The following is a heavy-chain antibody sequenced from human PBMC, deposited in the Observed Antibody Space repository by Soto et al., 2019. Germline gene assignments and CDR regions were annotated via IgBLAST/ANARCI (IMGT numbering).Heavy chain of an antibody. J-gene: IGHJ5*02. D-gene: IGHD3-22*01. CDR2: IYYSGST. V-gene: IGHV4-59*01. CDR1: GGSISSYY. Sequence: SETLSLTCTASGGSISSYYWSWIRQPPGKGLEWIGYIYYSGSTNYNPSLKSRVTISVDTSKNQFSLKLSSVTAADTAVYYCARDGHYYDSSGYYHNWFDPWGQGTLVTVSS. CDR3: ARDGHYYDSSGYYHNWFDP.